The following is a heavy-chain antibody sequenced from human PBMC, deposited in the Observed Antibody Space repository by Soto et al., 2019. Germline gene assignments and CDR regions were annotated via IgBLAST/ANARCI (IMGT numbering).Heavy chain of an antibody. V-gene: IGHV2-26*01. J-gene: IGHJ5*02. CDR3: VRYAATTVTTGWFDP. Sequence: QVTLKESGPVLVKPTETLTLTCTVSGFSLTNEKMGVSWIRQPPGKALEWLAHIVSNDDKSYNTSLKSRLTISKDISKSQVFLTMTNMDPVETATYYCVRYAATTVTTGWFDPWGQGTLVTVSS. D-gene: IGHD4-17*01. CDR2: IVSNDDK. CDR1: GFSLTNEKMG.